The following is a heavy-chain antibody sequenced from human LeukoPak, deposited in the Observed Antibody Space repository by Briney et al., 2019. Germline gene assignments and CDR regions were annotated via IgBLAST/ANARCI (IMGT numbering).Heavy chain of an antibody. D-gene: IGHD6-13*01. CDR3: AKDNGYSSSWHHGPGY. V-gene: IGHV3-23*01. J-gene: IGHJ4*02. CDR2: ISGSGGST. Sequence: GGSLRLSCVASGFTFSSYAMSWVRQAPGKGLEWVSAISGSGGSTYYADSVKGRFTISRDNSKNTLYLQMNSLRAEDTAVYYCAKDNGYSSSWHHGPGYWGQGTLVTVSS. CDR1: GFTFSSYA.